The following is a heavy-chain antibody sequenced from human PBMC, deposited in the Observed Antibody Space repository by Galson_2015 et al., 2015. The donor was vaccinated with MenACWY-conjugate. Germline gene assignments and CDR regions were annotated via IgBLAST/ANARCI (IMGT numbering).Heavy chain of an antibody. CDR2: IKQDGSEK. Sequence: SLRLSCAASGFTFSSYWMSWVRQAPGRGLEWVANIKQDGSEKYYVDSVKGRFTISRDNAKNSLYLQMNSLRAEDTAVYYCARESSPNAFDIWGQGTMVTVSS. CDR1: GFTFSSYW. J-gene: IGHJ3*02. CDR3: ARESSPNAFDI. V-gene: IGHV3-7*03.